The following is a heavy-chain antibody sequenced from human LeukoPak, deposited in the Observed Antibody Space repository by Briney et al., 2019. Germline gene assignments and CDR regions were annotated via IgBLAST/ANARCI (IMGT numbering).Heavy chain of an antibody. CDR2: IYFSGST. CDR1: GGSISSGGYY. V-gene: IGHV4-61*08. Sequence: SETLSLTCTVSGGSISSGGYYWSWIRQHPGKGLEWIGYIYFSGSTNYNPALKSRVTISVDTSKKQFSLKLSSVTAADTAVYYCAKGYCSSTSCSDNYYYGMDVWGQGTTVTVSS. CDR3: AKGYCSSTSCSDNYYYGMDV. D-gene: IGHD2-2*01. J-gene: IGHJ6*02.